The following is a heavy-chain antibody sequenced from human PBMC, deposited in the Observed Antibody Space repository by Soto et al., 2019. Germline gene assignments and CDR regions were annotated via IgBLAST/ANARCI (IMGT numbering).Heavy chain of an antibody. Sequence: QVQLVESGGGVVQPGRSLRLSCAASGFTFSSYGMHWVRQAPGQGLEWVAVISYDGSNKYYADSVKGRFTISRDNSKNTLYLQMNSLRAEDTAVYYCAKDMDLGEMATSFDYGGQGTLVTVSS. J-gene: IGHJ4*02. CDR1: GFTFSSYG. CDR2: ISYDGSNK. D-gene: IGHD3-16*01. CDR3: AKDMDLGEMATSFDY. V-gene: IGHV3-30*18.